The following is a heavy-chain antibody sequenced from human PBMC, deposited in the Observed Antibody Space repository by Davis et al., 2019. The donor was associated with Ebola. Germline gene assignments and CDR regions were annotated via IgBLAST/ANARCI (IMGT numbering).Heavy chain of an antibody. Sequence: PGGSLRLSCAASGYTFSIYSTNWVRQAPGKGLEWISYISSSSGNTYYADSVKGRFTISRDNAKSSLYLQMNSLRDEDTAVYYCATTRGGYSNGFGYWGQGTLVTVSS. CDR3: ATTRGGYSNGFGY. J-gene: IGHJ4*02. V-gene: IGHV3-48*02. CDR2: ISSSSGNT. CDR1: GYTFSIYS. D-gene: IGHD4-11*01.